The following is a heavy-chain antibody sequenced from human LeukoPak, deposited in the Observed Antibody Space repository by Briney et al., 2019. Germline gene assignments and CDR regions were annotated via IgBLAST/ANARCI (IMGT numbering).Heavy chain of an antibody. CDR2: IYYSGST. CDR1: GGSISSYY. Sequence: SETLFLTCAVSGGSISSYYWSWIRQPPGKGLEWIGYIYYSGSTNYNPSLKSRVTISVDRSKNQFSLKLSSVTAADTAVYYCARVNVVVPAAMYFDLWGRGTLVTVSS. J-gene: IGHJ2*01. CDR3: ARVNVVVPAAMYFDL. D-gene: IGHD2-2*01. V-gene: IGHV4-59*12.